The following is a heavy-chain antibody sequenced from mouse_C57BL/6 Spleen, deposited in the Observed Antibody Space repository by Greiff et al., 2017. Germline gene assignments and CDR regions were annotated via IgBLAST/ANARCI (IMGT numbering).Heavy chain of an antibody. CDR2: IYPGDGDT. J-gene: IGHJ1*03. CDR3: ARSNLLRYFDD. V-gene: IGHV1-80*01. CDR1: GYAFSSYW. Sequence: VQLVESGAELVKPGASVKISCKASGYAFSSYWMNWVKQRPGKGLEWIGQIYPGDGDTNYNGKFKGKATLTADKSSSTAYMQLSSLTSEDSAVYFCARSNLLRYFDDWGTGTTVTVSS.